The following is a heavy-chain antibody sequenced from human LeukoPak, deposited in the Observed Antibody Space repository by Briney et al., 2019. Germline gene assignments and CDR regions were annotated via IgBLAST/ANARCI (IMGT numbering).Heavy chain of an antibody. J-gene: IGHJ5*02. V-gene: IGHV4-30-4*01. CDR1: GASITSGLYY. D-gene: IGHD4-17*01. Sequence: SETLSLTCTVSGASITSGLYYWSWLRQSPGKGLEWIGYIYYSGTTYYSPSLKSRLTISLDTSKNHLSLKLTSVTAADTAIYYCARDNDDGDYVGWFDPWGQGTLVTVSS. CDR3: ARDNDDGDYVGWFDP. CDR2: IYYSGTT.